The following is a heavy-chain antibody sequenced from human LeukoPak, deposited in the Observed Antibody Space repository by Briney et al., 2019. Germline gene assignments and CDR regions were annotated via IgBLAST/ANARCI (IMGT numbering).Heavy chain of an antibody. CDR2: IILMIGIV. J-gene: IGHJ3*02. V-gene: IGHV1-69*16. CDR1: GYTFSTHT. Sequence: GASVKVSCKASGYTFSTHTITWERQAPGQGLELMGRIILMIGIVKYAQKFQVRVTMTTYESTRILYMELSSLTFEDTAMYYCARDTVYYGSGQQTAFDIWGQGIMVTVFS. CDR3: ARDTVYYGSGQQTAFDI. D-gene: IGHD3-10*01.